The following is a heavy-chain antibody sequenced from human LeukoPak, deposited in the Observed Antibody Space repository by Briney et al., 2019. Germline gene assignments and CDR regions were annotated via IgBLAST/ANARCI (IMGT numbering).Heavy chain of an antibody. Sequence: ASVKVSCKASGYTFTSYYMPWVRQAPRQGLEWMGIINPSGGSTSYAQKFQGRVTMTRDTSTSTVYMELSSLRSEDTAVYYCAREKDVDTAMVDYYGMDVWGKGTTFTVSS. CDR1: GYTFTSYY. D-gene: IGHD5-18*01. CDR2: INPSGGST. J-gene: IGHJ6*04. V-gene: IGHV1-46*01. CDR3: AREKDVDTAMVDYYGMDV.